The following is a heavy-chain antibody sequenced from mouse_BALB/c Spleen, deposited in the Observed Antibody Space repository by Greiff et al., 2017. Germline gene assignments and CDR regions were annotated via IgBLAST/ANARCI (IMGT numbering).Heavy chain of an antibody. V-gene: IGHV5-6-5*01. CDR3: ARGGYDYRDYAMDY. J-gene: IGHJ4*01. CDR1: GFTFSSYA. D-gene: IGHD2-4*01. Sequence: EVKLVESGGGLVKPGGSLKLSCAASGFTFSSYAMSWVRQTPEKRLEWVASISSGGSTYYPDSVKGRFTISRDNARNILYLQMSSLRSEDTAMYYCARGGYDYRDYAMDYWGQGTSVTVSS. CDR2: ISSGGST.